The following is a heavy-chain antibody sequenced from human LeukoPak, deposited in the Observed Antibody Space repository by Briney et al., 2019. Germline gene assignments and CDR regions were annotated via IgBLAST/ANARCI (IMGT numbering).Heavy chain of an antibody. D-gene: IGHD3-10*01. Sequence: GASVKVSCKASGYTFTGYYMHWVRQAPGQGLEWMGWINPNSGGTNYAQKFQGRVNMTRDTSISTAYMELSRLRSDDTAVYYCARGNYVGITMVRGVISDFDYWGQGTLVTVSS. J-gene: IGHJ4*02. CDR2: INPNSGGT. V-gene: IGHV1-2*02. CDR3: ARGNYVGITMVRGVISDFDY. CDR1: GYTFTGYY.